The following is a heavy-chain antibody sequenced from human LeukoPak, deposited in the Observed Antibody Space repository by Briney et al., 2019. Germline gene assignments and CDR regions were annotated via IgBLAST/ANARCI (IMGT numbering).Heavy chain of an antibody. D-gene: IGHD3-3*01. J-gene: IGHJ6*03. V-gene: IGHV1-18*01. CDR3: ARVRFLEWLSLYYYYYMDV. CDR2: ISAYNGNT. CDR1: GYTFTSYG. Sequence: ASVKVSCKASGYTFTSYGISWVRQAPGQGLEWMGWISAYNGNTNYAQKLQGRVTMTTDTSTSTAYMELRSLRSDDTAVYYCARVRFLEWLSLYYYYYMDVWGKGTTVTVSS.